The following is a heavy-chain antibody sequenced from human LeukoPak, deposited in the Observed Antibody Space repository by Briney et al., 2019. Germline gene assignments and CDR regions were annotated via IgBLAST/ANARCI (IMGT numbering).Heavy chain of an antibody. Sequence: PGGSLRLSCAASGFIFRICAMSGVRQAPGKGLEWVSAISGSGGSTYYADSVRGRFTISRDNSKNTLYLQMNSLRVEDTAVYYCAKDYYVPNDWGQGTLVTVSS. CDR2: ISGSGGST. CDR3: AKDYYVPND. J-gene: IGHJ4*02. V-gene: IGHV3-23*01. D-gene: IGHD3-22*01. CDR1: GFIFRICA.